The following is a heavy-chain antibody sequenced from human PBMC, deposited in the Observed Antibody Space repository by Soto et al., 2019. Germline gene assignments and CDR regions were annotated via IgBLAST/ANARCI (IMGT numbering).Heavy chain of an antibody. D-gene: IGHD3-10*01. J-gene: IGHJ4*02. V-gene: IGHV3-15*01. CDR1: GVTFSNAW. CDR3: TKDGAGGFDS. CDR2: IKSKTDGGTP. Sequence: EVRLVESGGGLVKPGGSLRLSCAASGVTFSNAWMSWVRQAPGKGLEWVGRIKSKTDGGTPDYAAPVKGRFTISRDDSKSTLYLEMNSLKTEDTALYYCTKDGAGGFDSWGQGALVTVSS.